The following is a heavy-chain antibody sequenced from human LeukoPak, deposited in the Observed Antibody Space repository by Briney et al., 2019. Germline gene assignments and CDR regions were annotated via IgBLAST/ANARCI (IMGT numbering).Heavy chain of an antibody. J-gene: IGHJ4*02. V-gene: IGHV3-23*01. Sequence: GGSLRLSCAASGFTFSSYAMSWVRQAPGKGLEWVSAISGSGGSTYYADSVKGRFTISRDNSKNTLYLQMNSLRAEDTAVYYCARGGVGELSLGYWGQGTLVTVSS. CDR3: ARGGVGELSLGY. D-gene: IGHD3-16*02. CDR2: ISGSGGST. CDR1: GFTFSSYA.